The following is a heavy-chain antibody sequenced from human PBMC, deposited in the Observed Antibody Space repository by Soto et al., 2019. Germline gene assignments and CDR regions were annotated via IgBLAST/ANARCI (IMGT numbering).Heavy chain of an antibody. V-gene: IGHV4-31*03. CDR1: GGSISSGGYY. CDR3: ARTITCWSGYPSPNWFDP. J-gene: IGHJ5*02. D-gene: IGHD3-3*01. Sequence: SETLSLTCTVSGGSISSGGYYWSWIRQHLGKGLEWIGYIYYSGSTYYNPSLKSRVTISVDTSKNQFSLKLSSVTAADTAVYYCARTITCWSGYPSPNWFDPWGKGNLVTVS. CDR2: IYYSGST.